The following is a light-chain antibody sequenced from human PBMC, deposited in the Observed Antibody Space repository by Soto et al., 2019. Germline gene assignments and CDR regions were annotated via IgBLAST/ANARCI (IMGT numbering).Light chain of an antibody. CDR2: EDN. CDR3: QSYDSSNRDVV. Sequence: NFMLTQPHSVSESPGKTVTISCTRSSGSIASNYVQWYQQRPGSAPTTVIYEDNQRPSGVPDRFSGSIDSSSNSASLTISGLKTEDEADYYWQSYDSSNRDVVFGGGTKLTVL. J-gene: IGLJ2*01. CDR1: SGSIASNY. V-gene: IGLV6-57*04.